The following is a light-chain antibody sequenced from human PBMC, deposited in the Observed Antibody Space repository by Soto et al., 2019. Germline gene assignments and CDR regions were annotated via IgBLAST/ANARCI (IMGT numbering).Light chain of an antibody. V-gene: IGLV1-40*01. Sequence: QSVLTQPPSVSGAPGQRVTISCTGSSCNIGAGYDVHWYQQLPGTAPKLLIYGNSNRPSGVPDRFSGSKSDTSASLAITGLQAEDEADYYCQSYDSSLSGPVVFGGGTKLTVL. CDR2: GNS. J-gene: IGLJ2*01. CDR1: SCNIGAGYD. CDR3: QSYDSSLSGPVV.